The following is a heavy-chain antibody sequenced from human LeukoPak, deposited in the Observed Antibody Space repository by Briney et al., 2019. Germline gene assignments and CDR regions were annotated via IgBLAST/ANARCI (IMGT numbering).Heavy chain of an antibody. CDR1: GFTFSSYW. CDR3: ARVCSGGSCRDY. D-gene: IGHD2-15*01. V-gene: IGHV3-7*01. Sequence: GGSLRLSCAVSGFTFSSYWMSWVRQAPGKGLEWVANIMQDGSEKYYVDSVKGRFTISRDNAKNSLYLQMNSLRAEDTAVYYCARVCSGGSCRDYWGQGTLVTVSS. J-gene: IGHJ4*02. CDR2: IMQDGSEK.